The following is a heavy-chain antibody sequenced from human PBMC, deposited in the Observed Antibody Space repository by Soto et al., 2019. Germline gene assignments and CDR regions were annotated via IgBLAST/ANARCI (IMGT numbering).Heavy chain of an antibody. D-gene: IGHD6-13*01. V-gene: IGHV1-69*01. CDR2: IIPLFGTT. CDR3: ARAAIHGSSWYFWFDP. Sequence: QVQLGQAGSEVKMPGSSVKVSCKTSGGTLSRHAITWVRQAPGQGLEWMGGIIPLFGTTNYAQKFKGRVTISADASTSTAYRELSSLTSEDAAVYYCARAAIHGSSWYFWFDPWGQGTLVTVSS. CDR1: GGTLSRHA. J-gene: IGHJ5*02.